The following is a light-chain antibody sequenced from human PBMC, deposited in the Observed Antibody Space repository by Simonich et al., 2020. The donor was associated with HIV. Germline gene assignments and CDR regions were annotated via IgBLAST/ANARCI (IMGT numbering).Light chain of an antibody. J-gene: IGKJ2*01. CDR2: GAS. Sequence: EIVMTQSPATLSVSPGERATLSCRASQSVSSNLAGYQQKPGQAPRLLIYGASTRATGIPARFSGSGSGTEFTLTISSLQSEDFAVYYCQQYYSTFYTFGQGTKLEIK. CDR1: QSVSSN. CDR3: QQYYSTFYT. V-gene: IGKV3-15*01.